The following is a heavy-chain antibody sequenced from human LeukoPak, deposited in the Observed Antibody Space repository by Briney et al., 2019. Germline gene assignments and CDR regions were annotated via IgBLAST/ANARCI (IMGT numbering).Heavy chain of an antibody. D-gene: IGHD5-18*01. Sequence: GGSLRLSCAASGFTFSNYAMNWVRQAPGKGLEWVSTISGSGDNTYYADSVKGRFTLSRDNSKNTLYLQMNSLRAEDTAVYYCANARLVDTAFSFDYWGQRTLVTVSS. CDR2: ISGSGDNT. J-gene: IGHJ4*02. CDR1: GFTFSNYA. V-gene: IGHV3-23*01. CDR3: ANARLVDTAFSFDY.